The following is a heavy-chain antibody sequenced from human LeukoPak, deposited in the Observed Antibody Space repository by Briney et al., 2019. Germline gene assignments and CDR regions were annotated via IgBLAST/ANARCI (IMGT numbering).Heavy chain of an antibody. J-gene: IGHJ4*02. V-gene: IGHV3-30*04. CDR1: GFTFSSYA. CDR3: ARGLSPRYSSYEDFDY. CDR2: ISYDGSNK. Sequence: GGSLRLSCAASGFTFSSYAMHWVRQAPGKGLEWVAVISYDGSNKYYADSVKGRFTISRDNSKNTLYLQMNSLRAEDTAVYYCARGLSPRYSSYEDFDYWGQGTLVTVSS. D-gene: IGHD5-12*01.